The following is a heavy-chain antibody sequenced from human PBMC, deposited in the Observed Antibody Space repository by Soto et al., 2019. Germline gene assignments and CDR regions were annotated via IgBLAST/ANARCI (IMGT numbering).Heavy chain of an antibody. D-gene: IGHD3-16*01. CDR3: AMVDVYVTPSPQDV. J-gene: IGHJ6*02. V-gene: IGHV1-18*01. CDR2: INTYNGHT. Sequence: ASVKVSCKTSGYTFTSYGIGWARQAPGQGLEWMGWINTYNGHTYYAQNLQGRVTLTTDTSTSTAYMELRSLGSNDTAIYYCAMVDVYVTPSPQDVWGQGTTVTVSS. CDR1: GYTFTSYG.